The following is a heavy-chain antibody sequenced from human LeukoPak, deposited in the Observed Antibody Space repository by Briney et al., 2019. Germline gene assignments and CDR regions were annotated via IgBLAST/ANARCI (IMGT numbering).Heavy chain of an antibody. CDR2: ISSSDSTM. CDR1: GFTFGSYS. Sequence: GRSLRLSWAASGFTFGSYSMYWVRQAPGKWLQWVSFISSSDSTMYYADSVKGRFTISRDNANNSVYLQMNSLRAEDTGVYYCQGTKGPPTDIWGQGTMVTVSS. V-gene: IGHV3-48*03. D-gene: IGHD1-1*01. CDR3: QGTKGPPTDI. J-gene: IGHJ3*02.